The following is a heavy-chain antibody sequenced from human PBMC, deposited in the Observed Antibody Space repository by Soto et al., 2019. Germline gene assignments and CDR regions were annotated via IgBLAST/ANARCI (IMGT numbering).Heavy chain of an antibody. CDR1: AFSFSSHW. J-gene: IGHJ4*02. V-gene: IGHV3-7*01. CDR3: ARIGWGYDYVWGRYFDY. D-gene: IGHD3-16*01. CDR2: IKGDGSEK. Sequence: EVHLVESGGGLVQPGGSLRLSCAASAFSFSSHWMSWVRQAPGKGLEWVANIKGDGSEKYYVDSVKDRFTISRDNAKNSVYLQMTSLRVDDTAVYYCARIGWGYDYVWGRYFDYWGQGTLVTVSS.